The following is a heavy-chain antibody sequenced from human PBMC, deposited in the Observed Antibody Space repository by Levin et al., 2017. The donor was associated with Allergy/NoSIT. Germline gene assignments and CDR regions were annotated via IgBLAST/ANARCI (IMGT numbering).Heavy chain of an antibody. Sequence: SETLSLTCAVYGGSFSGYYWSWIRQPPGKGLEWIGEINHSGSTNYNPSLKSRVTISVDTSKNQFSLKLSSVTAADTAVYYCARGRSEDIVVVVAAAFDYWGQGTLVTVSS. V-gene: IGHV4-34*01. D-gene: IGHD2-15*01. CDR1: GGSFSGYY. CDR3: ARGRSEDIVVVVAAAFDY. CDR2: INHSGST. J-gene: IGHJ4*02.